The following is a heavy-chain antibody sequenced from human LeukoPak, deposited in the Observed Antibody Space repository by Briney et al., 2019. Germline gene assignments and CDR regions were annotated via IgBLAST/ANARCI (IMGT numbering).Heavy chain of an antibody. CDR2: IKRDGSEK. Sequence: TGGSLRLSCAASGFTFSSYWMSWVRQAPGKGLEWVANIKRDGSEKYYVDSVKGRFTISRDNAKNSLYLQMNSLRAEDTAVYYCARDKVVGATYFDYWGQGTLVTVSS. V-gene: IGHV3-7*01. J-gene: IGHJ4*02. CDR3: ARDKVVGATYFDY. D-gene: IGHD2-15*01. CDR1: GFTFSSYW.